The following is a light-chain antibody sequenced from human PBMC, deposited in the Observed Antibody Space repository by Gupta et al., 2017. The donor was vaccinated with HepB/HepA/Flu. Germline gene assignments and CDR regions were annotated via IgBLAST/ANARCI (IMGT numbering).Light chain of an antibody. V-gene: IGKV3-11*01. CDR2: DAS. CDR3: QESSCRPRT. Sequence: EIVLTQSPGTLSLSPGERATLSCRASQYVNIYLAWYQQQPGQAPRLLIYDASNRATVIPARFSGRGSGKVCTTSSSRLENEYAAFYSRQESSCRPRTFGQGTQLEIK. J-gene: IGKJ5*01. CDR1: QYVNIY.